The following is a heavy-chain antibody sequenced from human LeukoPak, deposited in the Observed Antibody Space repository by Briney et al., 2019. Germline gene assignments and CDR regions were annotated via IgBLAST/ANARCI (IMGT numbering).Heavy chain of an antibody. J-gene: IGHJ4*02. CDR1: GGSISNSSYY. CDR3: ARLRHYDILTGYRTVFFDY. V-gene: IGHV4-39*01. D-gene: IGHD3-9*01. CDR2: IYYSGST. Sequence: SETLSLTSTVSGGSISNSSYYWGWIRQPPGKGLEWIGSIYYSGSTYYNPSLKSRVTISVDTSKNQFSLKLSSVTAADTAVYYCARLRHYDILTGYRTVFFDYWGQGTLVTVSS.